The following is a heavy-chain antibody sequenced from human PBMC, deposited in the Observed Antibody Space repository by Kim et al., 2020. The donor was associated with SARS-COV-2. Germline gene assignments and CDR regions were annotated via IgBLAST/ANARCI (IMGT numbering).Heavy chain of an antibody. V-gene: IGHV3-11*06. J-gene: IGHJ5*02. D-gene: IGHD6-13*01. Sequence: DSVKGRFTISRDNAKNSLYLQMNSLRAEDTAVYYCARERIAAAGTGWFDPWGQGTLVTVSS. CDR3: ARERIAAAGTGWFDP.